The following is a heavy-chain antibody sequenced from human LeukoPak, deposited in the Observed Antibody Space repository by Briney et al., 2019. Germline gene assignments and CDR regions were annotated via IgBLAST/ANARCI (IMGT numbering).Heavy chain of an antibody. J-gene: IGHJ4*02. V-gene: IGHV3-23*01. D-gene: IGHD3-10*01. CDR1: GFTFTSYA. CDR3: AAFQGEGSRFPD. CDR2: ISGSDRSA. Sequence: PGASLRLSCAASGFTFTSYAMSWVRQAPGKGLEWVSTISGSDRSAYSADSVKGRFIISRDNAKNSLYLQMNSLRAEDTAVYYCAAFQGEGSRFPDWGQGILVTVSS.